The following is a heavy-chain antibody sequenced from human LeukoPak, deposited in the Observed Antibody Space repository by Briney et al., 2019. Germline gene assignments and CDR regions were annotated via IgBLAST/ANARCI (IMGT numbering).Heavy chain of an antibody. D-gene: IGHD6-19*01. V-gene: IGHV3-9*01. Sequence: QTGGSLRLSCAASGFTFDDYAMFWVRQAPGKGLEWVSGISWDSRNIGYAASVKGRFTTSRDNGKNSLYLQMNSLRPDDTALYYCARGNRDSSGFYFYYGMDVWGPGSTVTVSS. CDR2: ISWDSRNI. J-gene: IGHJ6*02. CDR1: GFTFDDYA. CDR3: ARGNRDSSGFYFYYGMDV.